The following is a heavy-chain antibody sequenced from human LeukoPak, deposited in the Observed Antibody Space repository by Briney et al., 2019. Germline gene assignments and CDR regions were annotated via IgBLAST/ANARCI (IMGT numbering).Heavy chain of an antibody. V-gene: IGHV1-2*02. CDR3: ARANGGSSAYYMTDY. CDR2: INPNSGGT. D-gene: IGHD3-22*01. CDR1: GYTFTGYY. J-gene: IGHJ4*02. Sequence: GASVKVSCKASGYTFTGYYMHRVRQAPGQGLEWMGWINPNSGGTNYAQKFQGRVTMTRDTSISTAYMELGRLSSDDTAVYYCARANGGSSAYYMTDYWGQGSLVTVSS.